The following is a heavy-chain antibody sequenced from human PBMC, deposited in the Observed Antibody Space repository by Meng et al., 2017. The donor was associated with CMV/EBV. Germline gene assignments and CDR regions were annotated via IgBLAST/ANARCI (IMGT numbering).Heavy chain of an antibody. J-gene: IGHJ6*02. CDR3: AKDLRSVLRFLKWNTLNYYYYGMDV. V-gene: IGHV3-30*02. Sequence: GESLKTSCAASGFTFSSHGMHWVRQAPGKGLEWVAVIRYDGSNKYYADSVKGRFTISRDNSKNTLYLQMNSLRAEDTAVYYCAKDLRSVLRFLKWNTLNYYYYGMDVWGQGTTVTVSS. CDR2: IRYDGSNK. D-gene: IGHD3-3*01. CDR1: GFTFSSHG.